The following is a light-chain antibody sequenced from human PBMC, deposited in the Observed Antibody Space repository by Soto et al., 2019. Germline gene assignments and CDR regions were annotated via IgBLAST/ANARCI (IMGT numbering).Light chain of an antibody. V-gene: IGKV1-6*01. Sequence: ALQMTQSPSSLSASIGDRVTITCRASQGIRNDLGWYQQKPGKAPKFLIYAASSLQSGVPSRFSGSGSGTDFTLTISSLQPEEFATYYCLQYNDYPLTFGGGTTVELK. CDR2: AAS. CDR1: QGIRND. CDR3: LQYNDYPLT. J-gene: IGKJ4*01.